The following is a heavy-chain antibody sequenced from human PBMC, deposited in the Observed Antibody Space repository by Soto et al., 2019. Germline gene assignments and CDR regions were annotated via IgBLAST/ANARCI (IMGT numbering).Heavy chain of an antibody. CDR3: AHDRYHETGYYDY. CDR1: GFTFDDDA. D-gene: IGHD3-9*01. Sequence: EVKLVESGGGLVQPGRSLSLSCAAAGFTFDDDAMHRDRQNPRKSLEWVSGSSCNSGGIGNADSLKGRFTISRDNAKNSPYLYTSTLRGDDTDLSYSAHDRYHETGYYDYSGQGTLVIV. V-gene: IGHV3-9*01. CDR2: SSCNSGGI. J-gene: IGHJ4*02.